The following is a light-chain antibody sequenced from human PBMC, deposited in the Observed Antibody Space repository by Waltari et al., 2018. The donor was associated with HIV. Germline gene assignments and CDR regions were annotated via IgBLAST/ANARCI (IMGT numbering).Light chain of an antibody. V-gene: IGLV1-47*01. Sequence: QSVLTQPPSASGTPGQRVTIPCSGSSSNIGSNSVYWYQQLPGTAPKPLIYRSNQRPSGVPGRFSGSKSGTSASLAISGLRSEDEADYYCAAWDDSLSGHVVFGGGTKLTVL. CDR1: SSNIGSNS. CDR2: RSN. J-gene: IGLJ2*01. CDR3: AAWDDSLSGHVV.